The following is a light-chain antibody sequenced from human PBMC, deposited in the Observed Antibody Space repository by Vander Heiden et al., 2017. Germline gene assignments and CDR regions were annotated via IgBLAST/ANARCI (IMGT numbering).Light chain of an antibody. V-gene: IGLV3-1*01. CDR1: ILGDKY. Sequence: SYDLTHPPPVSVSPVQPASITCSGDILGDKYACGYKQKPGQSPVLVIYQDSKRPSGIPERFSGSNSGNTATLTISGTQAMDEADYYCQAWDRSTAVFGGGTKLTVL. CDR2: QDS. CDR3: QAWDRSTAV. J-gene: IGLJ2*01.